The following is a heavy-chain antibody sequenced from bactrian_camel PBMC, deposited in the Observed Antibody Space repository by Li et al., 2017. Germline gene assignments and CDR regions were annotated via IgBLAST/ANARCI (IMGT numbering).Heavy chain of an antibody. D-gene: IGHD5*01. J-gene: IGHJ6*01. V-gene: IGHV3S6*01. Sequence: VQLVESGGGLVQPGGSLTLSCAASGVTFVGYCMAWFRQAPGKEREEVAHRNSDGSHTYYRDSVKGRFTISRDNAKNTLYLQMNSLKTEDTAVYYCATDSSYGLGRFGYWGQGTQVTVS. CDR3: ATDSSYGLGRFGY. CDR2: RNSDGSHT. CDR1: GVTFVGYC.